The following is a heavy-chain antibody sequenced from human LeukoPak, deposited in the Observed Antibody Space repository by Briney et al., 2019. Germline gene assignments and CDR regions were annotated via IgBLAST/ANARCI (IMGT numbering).Heavy chain of an antibody. J-gene: IGHJ6*02. CDR1: GYTFTGYY. V-gene: IGHV1-2*02. CDR3: ARGYYGDSRRYYYGMDV. Sequence: ASVKVSCKASGYTFTGYYMHWVRQAPGQGLEWMGWINPNSGGTNYAQKFQGRVTMTRDTSISTAYMELSRLGSDDTAVYYCARGYYGDSRRYYYGMDVWGQGTTVTVSS. D-gene: IGHD4-17*01. CDR2: INPNSGGT.